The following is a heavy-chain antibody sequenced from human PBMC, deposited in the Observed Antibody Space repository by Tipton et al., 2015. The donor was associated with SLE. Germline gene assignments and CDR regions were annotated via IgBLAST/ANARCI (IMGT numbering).Heavy chain of an antibody. J-gene: IGHJ4*02. Sequence: TLSLTCSVSGASITTDDYYWNWIRQAAGGSLEWIGRINSSGSTHYNPSLKSRGTISVDTSKNHFSLKLSSVTAADTAVYYCARVSAGITAWYWGQGTLVTVSS. D-gene: IGHD3-10*01. CDR2: INSSGST. CDR3: ARVSAGITAWY. CDR1: GASITTDDYY. V-gene: IGHV4-61*02.